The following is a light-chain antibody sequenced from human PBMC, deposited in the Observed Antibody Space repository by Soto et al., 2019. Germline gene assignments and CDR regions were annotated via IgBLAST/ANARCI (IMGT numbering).Light chain of an antibody. V-gene: IGLV2-14*03. J-gene: IGLJ1*01. CDR3: SSYASGTTFV. CDR2: DVS. Sequence: QSALPQPASVSGSPGQSITVSCTGTSSDIGAYGYVYWYQQHPGKAPKLIIYDVSNRPSGVSNRFSGSRSGNTASLTISGLQAEAEYDYYCSSYASGTTFVFGTGTKVTVL. CDR1: SSDIGAYGY.